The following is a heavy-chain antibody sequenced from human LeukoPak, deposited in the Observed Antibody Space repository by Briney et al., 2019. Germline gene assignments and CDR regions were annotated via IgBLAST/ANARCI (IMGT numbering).Heavy chain of an antibody. CDR2: IYTSGST. CDR1: GGSISNSNYY. V-gene: IGHV4-61*03. Sequence: PSETLSLTCTVSGGSISNSNYYWSWIRQPPGKGLEWIGRIYTSGSTNYNPSLKSRVTISVDMSKNHFSLKLTSVTAADTAVYYCARAGGDHPFDPWGQGALVTVSS. J-gene: IGHJ5*02. D-gene: IGHD4-17*01. CDR3: ARAGGDHPFDP.